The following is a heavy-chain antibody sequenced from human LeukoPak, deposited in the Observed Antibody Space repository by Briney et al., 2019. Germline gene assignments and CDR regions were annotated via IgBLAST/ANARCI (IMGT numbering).Heavy chain of an antibody. D-gene: IGHD1-7*01. CDR1: GGSISSGGYY. CDR3: ARDLLGTTGTTGD. J-gene: IGHJ4*02. V-gene: IGHV4-31*03. Sequence: SETLSLTCTVSGGSISSGGYYWSWIRQHPGKGLEWIGYIYYSGSTYYNPSLKSRVTISVDTSKNQFSLKLSSVTAADTAVYYCARDLLGTTGTTGDWGQGTLVTVSS. CDR2: IYYSGST.